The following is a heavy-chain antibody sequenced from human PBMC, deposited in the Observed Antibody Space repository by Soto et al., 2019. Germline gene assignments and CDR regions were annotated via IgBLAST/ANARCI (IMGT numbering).Heavy chain of an antibody. CDR2: TYYRSKWYN. Sequence: QSQTLSLTCAISGDSVSSNSAAWNWIRQSPSRGLEWLGRTYYRSKWYNDYAVSVKSRITINPDTSKNQFSLQLNSVTPEDTAVYYCARDPGGAGNYYYYYMDVWGKGTTVTVSS. D-gene: IGHD3-10*01. V-gene: IGHV6-1*01. CDR3: ARDPGGAGNYYYYYMDV. CDR1: GDSVSSNSAA. J-gene: IGHJ6*03.